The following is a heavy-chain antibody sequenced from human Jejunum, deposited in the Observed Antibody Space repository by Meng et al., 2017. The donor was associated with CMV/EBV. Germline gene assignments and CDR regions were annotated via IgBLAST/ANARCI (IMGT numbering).Heavy chain of an antibody. Sequence: TFSSYWMPWVRQAPGKGLEWIGIIYYTGSTYYNPSLESRVSISVDTSKNQFSLKLSSVTAADTAVYFCARDSSRLYNYWGQGTLVTVSS. D-gene: IGHD3-16*02. CDR1: TFSSYW. CDR3: ARDSSRLYNY. J-gene: IGHJ4*02. V-gene: IGHV4-39*07. CDR2: IYYTGST.